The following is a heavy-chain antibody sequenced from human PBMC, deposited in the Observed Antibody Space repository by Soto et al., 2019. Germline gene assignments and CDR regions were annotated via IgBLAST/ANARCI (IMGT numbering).Heavy chain of an antibody. CDR2: IFHTGDT. Sequence: PSGTLSLTCSVSTYSISSGFFWGWIRQPPGKGLEWIGSIFHTGDTYYNPSLKSRITMSVDTSRNQFSLKLTSLTAADTAVYYCARDTNSLDPWGQGTLVTVSS. CDR3: ARDTNSLDP. J-gene: IGHJ5*02. CDR1: TYSISSGFF. V-gene: IGHV4-38-2*02. D-gene: IGHD1-1*01.